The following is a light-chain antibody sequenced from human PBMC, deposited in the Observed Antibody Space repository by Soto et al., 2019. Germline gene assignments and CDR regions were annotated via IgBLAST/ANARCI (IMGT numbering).Light chain of an antibody. CDR3: QQYNNWPPYT. Sequence: EIVMTQSPATLSVSPGERATLSCRASQSVSSNLAWYQQKPGQAPRLLIYGASTRATGIPARFSGSGSGTEVALNFSSLQSEDFAVYYCQQYNNWPPYTFGQGTKLEIK. V-gene: IGKV3-15*01. CDR1: QSVSSN. J-gene: IGKJ2*01. CDR2: GAS.